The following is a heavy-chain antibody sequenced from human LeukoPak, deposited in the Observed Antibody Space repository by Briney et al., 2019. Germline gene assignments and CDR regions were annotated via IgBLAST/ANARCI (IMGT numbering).Heavy chain of an antibody. Sequence: VASVKVSCKASGYTFTGYYMHWVRQAPGQGLEWMGWINPNSGGTNYAQKFQGRVTMTRDTSISTAYMELSRLRSDDTAVYYCARSRLYDILTGYYFFDAFDIWGQGTMVTVSS. CDR2: INPNSGGT. CDR1: GYTFTGYY. D-gene: IGHD3-9*01. CDR3: ARSRLYDILTGYYFFDAFDI. V-gene: IGHV1-2*02. J-gene: IGHJ3*02.